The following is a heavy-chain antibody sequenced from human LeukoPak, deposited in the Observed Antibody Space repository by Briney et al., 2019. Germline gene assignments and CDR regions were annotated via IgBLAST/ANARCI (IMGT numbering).Heavy chain of an antibody. D-gene: IGHD4/OR15-4a*01. V-gene: IGHV3-74*01. Sequence: HPGGSLRLSCAASGFTFTTYWKHWVRQAPGKGLVWVSHINSGGSITSYADSVKGRFTISRDNSKNTLYLQMNSLRVEDTAVYYCARPMTMSKDAFDIWGQGTMVTVSS. CDR3: ARPMTMSKDAFDI. CDR2: INSGGSIT. CDR1: GFTFTTYW. J-gene: IGHJ3*02.